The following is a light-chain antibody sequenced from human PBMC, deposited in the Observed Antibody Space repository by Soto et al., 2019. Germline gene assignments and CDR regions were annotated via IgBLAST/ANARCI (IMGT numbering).Light chain of an antibody. J-gene: IGLJ1*01. Sequence: QSALTQPPSVSGSPGQSVTISCTGTSSDVGKYDRVSWYQQPPGTAPKLIIYEVTNRPSGVPARFSGSKSGNTASLTISGLQAEDEADYYYSSYTSTSRYVFGAGTKLTVL. CDR2: EVT. V-gene: IGLV2-18*02. CDR3: SSYTSTSRYV. CDR1: SSDVGKYDR.